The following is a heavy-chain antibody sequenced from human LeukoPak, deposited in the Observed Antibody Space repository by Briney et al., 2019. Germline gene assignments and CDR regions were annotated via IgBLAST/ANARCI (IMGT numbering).Heavy chain of an antibody. CDR1: GGSFSGYY. D-gene: IGHD3-10*01. CDR3: ARVSLVRGAPDYYFDY. J-gene: IGHJ4*02. CDR2: IYTSGST. V-gene: IGHV4-59*10. Sequence: SETLSLTCAVYGGSFSGYYWSWIRQPAGKGLEWIGRIYTSGSTNYNPSLKSRVTMSVDTSKNQFSLKLSSVTTADTAVYYCARVSLVRGAPDYYFDYWGQGTLVTVSS.